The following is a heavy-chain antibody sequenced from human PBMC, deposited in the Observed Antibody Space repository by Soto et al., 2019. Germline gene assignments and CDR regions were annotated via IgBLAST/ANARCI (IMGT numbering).Heavy chain of an antibody. CDR3: ARGSQGFWSGYPYYYYYGMDV. V-gene: IGHV4-59*01. D-gene: IGHD3-3*01. CDR2: IYYSGST. J-gene: IGHJ6*02. CDR1: GGSISSYY. Sequence: ETLSLTCTVSGGSISSYYWSWIRQPPGKGLEWIGYIYYSGSTNYNPSLKNRVTISVDTSKNQFSLKLSYVTAADTAVYYCARGSQGFWSGYPYYYYYGMDVWGQGTTVTVSS.